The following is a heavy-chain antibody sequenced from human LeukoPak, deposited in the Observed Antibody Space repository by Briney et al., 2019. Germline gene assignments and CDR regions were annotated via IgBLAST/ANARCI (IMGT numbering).Heavy chain of an antibody. CDR3: ARVPDYYDSSGYPDY. CDR1: GGTFSSYA. J-gene: IGHJ4*02. Sequence: SVKVSCKASGGTFSSYAISWVRQAPGQGLEWMGGIIPIFGTANYAQKFQGRVTITADKSTSTVYMELSSLRSEDTAVYYCARVPDYYDSSGYPDYWGQGTLVTVSS. D-gene: IGHD3-22*01. CDR2: IIPIFGTA. V-gene: IGHV1-69*06.